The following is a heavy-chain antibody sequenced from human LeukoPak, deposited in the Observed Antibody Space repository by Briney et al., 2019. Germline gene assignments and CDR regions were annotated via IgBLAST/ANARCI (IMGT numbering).Heavy chain of an antibody. CDR1: GGTFSSYA. J-gene: IGHJ4*02. CDR3: AGTNYYDSSGYYSYDY. CDR2: IIPIFGTA. Sequence: SVKVSCKASGGTFSSYAISWVRQAPGQGLEWMGWIIPIFGTANYAQKFQGRVTITTDESTSTAYMELSSLRSEDTAVYYCAGTNYYDSSGYYSYDYWGQGTLVTVSS. V-gene: IGHV1-69*05. D-gene: IGHD3-22*01.